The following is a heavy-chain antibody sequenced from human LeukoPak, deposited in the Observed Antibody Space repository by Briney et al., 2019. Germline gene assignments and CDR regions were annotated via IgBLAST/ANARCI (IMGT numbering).Heavy chain of an antibody. D-gene: IGHD1-7*01. V-gene: IGHV4-4*07. Sequence: ASETLSLTCTVSGASISSYYWSWIRQPAGKALEWIGRIYVTGSTTYNPSLESRVTMSLDTSKNHFSLKLRSVTAADTAVYYCARDSGTTGEVKFDPWGQGTLVTVSS. CDR3: ARDSGTTGEVKFDP. J-gene: IGHJ5*02. CDR2: IYVTGST. CDR1: GASISSYY.